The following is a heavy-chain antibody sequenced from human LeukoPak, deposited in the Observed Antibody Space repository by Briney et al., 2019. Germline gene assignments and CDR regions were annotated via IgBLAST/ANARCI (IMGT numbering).Heavy chain of an antibody. D-gene: IGHD2-21*01. CDR1: GFTFSSYG. CDR3: AKGFKVNYYYYYMDV. Sequence: GGSLRLSCAASGFTFSSYGMHWVRQAPGKGLEWVALIRYDGSNKYYADSVKGRFTISRDNSKNTLYLQMNSLRAEDTAVYYCAKGFKVNYYYYYMDVWGKGTTVTISS. CDR2: IRYDGSNK. V-gene: IGHV3-30*02. J-gene: IGHJ6*03.